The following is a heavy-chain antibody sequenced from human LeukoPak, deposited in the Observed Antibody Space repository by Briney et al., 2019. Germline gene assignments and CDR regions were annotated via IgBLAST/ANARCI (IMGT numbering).Heavy chain of an antibody. D-gene: IGHD6-13*01. V-gene: IGHV1-2*02. CDR2: INPNSGGT. J-gene: IGHJ4*02. CDR3: ARDLEDYAAAGYKENDY. CDR1: GYTFTGYY. Sequence: GASVKVSCKASGYTFTGYYMHWVRQAPGQGLEWMGWINPNSGGTNYAQKFQGRVTMTRDTSISTAYMELSRLRSDDTAVYYCARDLEDYAAAGYKENDYWGQGTLVTVSS.